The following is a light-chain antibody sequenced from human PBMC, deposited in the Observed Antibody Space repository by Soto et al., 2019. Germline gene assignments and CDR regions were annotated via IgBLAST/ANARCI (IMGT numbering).Light chain of an antibody. CDR1: RSNIGSNT. Sequence: QPVLTQPPSASGTPGQRVTISCSGSRSNIGSNTVNWYQHLPGTAPKLLIYSNNQRPSGVPDRFSGSKSGTSASLAISGLQSEDEADYYCAVWDDSLNGPVFGGGTKVTVL. V-gene: IGLV1-44*01. CDR3: AVWDDSLNGPV. J-gene: IGLJ2*01. CDR2: SNN.